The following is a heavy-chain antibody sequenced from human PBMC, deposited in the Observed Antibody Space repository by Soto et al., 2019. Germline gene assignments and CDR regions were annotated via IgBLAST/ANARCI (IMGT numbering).Heavy chain of an antibody. CDR3: ARGLHPYRYSGYDSKAFDI. CDR2: MNPNSGNT. D-gene: IGHD5-12*01. J-gene: IGHJ3*02. CDR1: GYTFTSYD. Sequence: ASETVSCKASGYTFTSYDINWVRQAPGQGLEWMGWMNPNSGNTGYAQKFQGRVTMTRNTSISTAYMELSSLRSEDTAVYYCARGLHPYRYSGYDSKAFDIWGQGTMVTVSS. V-gene: IGHV1-8*01.